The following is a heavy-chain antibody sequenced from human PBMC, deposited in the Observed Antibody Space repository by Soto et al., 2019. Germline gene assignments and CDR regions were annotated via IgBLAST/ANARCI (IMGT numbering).Heavy chain of an antibody. Sequence: EVQLLESGGALVQPGGSLRLSCAASGFTFSRHAMSWVRQAPGKGLEWVSAITGSGGSTYYADSVKGRFTISRDNSKNTLYLQMNSLIAEDTAVYYCAKVMGAYVTQYYFDYLGQVTLVTVSS. D-gene: IGHD2-21*02. CDR1: GFTFSRHA. CDR3: AKVMGAYVTQYYFDY. CDR2: ITGSGGST. J-gene: IGHJ4*02. V-gene: IGHV3-23*01.